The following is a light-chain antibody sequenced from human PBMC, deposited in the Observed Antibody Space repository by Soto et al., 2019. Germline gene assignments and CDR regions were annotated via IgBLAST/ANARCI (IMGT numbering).Light chain of an antibody. V-gene: IGKV3-20*01. CDR3: QEFASN. CDR2: GAS. J-gene: IGKJ4*01. CDR1: HSMSNSN. Sequence: IVFTQSSGTLSLSPGDRATLSCRASHSMSNSNLAWYQHKPGQAPRLLIYGASNRATGIPDRFSGSGSGTDFILTINRLEPEDFAVYYCQEFASNFGGGTKVDIK.